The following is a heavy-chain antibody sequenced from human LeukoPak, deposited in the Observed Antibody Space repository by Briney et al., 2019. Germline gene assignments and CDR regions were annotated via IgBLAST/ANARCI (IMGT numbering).Heavy chain of an antibody. CDR1: GGSISSSNYY. CDR2: IHYSGST. Sequence: PSETPSLTCTVSGGSISSSNYYWGWIRQPPGEGLEWIGSIHYSGSTYYNPSLKSRVTISVDTSKNQFSLQLNSVTPEDTAMYYCAKGGVEWFGELFLLYGMDVWGQGTTVTVSS. D-gene: IGHD3-10*01. CDR3: AKGGVEWFGELFLLYGMDV. J-gene: IGHJ6*02. V-gene: IGHV4-39*05.